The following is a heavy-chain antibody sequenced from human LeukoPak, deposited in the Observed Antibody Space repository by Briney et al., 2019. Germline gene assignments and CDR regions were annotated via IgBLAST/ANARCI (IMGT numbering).Heavy chain of an antibody. J-gene: IGHJ6*03. D-gene: IGHD3-22*01. Sequence: PSETLSLTCTVSGGSISSYYWSWIRQPPGKGLEWIGYIYYSGSTNYNPSLKSRVTISVDTSKNQFSLKLSSVTAADTAVYYCARSGSDSSGYYYYYMDVWGKGTTVTVSS. V-gene: IGHV4-59*12. CDR3: ARSGSDSSGYYYYYMDV. CDR2: IYYSGST. CDR1: GGSISSYY.